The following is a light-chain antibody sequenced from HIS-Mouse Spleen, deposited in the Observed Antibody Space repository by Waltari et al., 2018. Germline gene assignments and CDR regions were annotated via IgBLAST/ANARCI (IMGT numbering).Light chain of an antibody. CDR1: SSDVGGYNY. CDR3: SSYTSSSVV. V-gene: IGLV2-14*03. J-gene: IGLJ2*01. CDR2: DVS. Sequence: QSALTQPASVSGSPGQSITISCTGTSSDVGGYNYVSWYQQHPGKAPKLMIYDVSNRPSVVSNRFSGSKSGKTASLTISGLQAEDEADYYCSSYTSSSVVFGGGTKLTVL.